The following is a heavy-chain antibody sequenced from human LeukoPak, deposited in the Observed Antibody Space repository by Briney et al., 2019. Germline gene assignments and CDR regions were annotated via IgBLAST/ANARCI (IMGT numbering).Heavy chain of an antibody. D-gene: IGHD3-10*01. Sequence: ASVKVSCKASGYTFTGYYMHWVRQAPGQGLEWMGWINPNSGGTNYAQKFQGRVTMTRDTSISTGYMELSRLRSDDTAVYYCARDLFPGSSVSGDSWGQGTLVTVSS. J-gene: IGHJ4*02. V-gene: IGHV1-2*02. CDR2: INPNSGGT. CDR3: ARDLFPGSSVSGDS. CDR1: GYTFTGYY.